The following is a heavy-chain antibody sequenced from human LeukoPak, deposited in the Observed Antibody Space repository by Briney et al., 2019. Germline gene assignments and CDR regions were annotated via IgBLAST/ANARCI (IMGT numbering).Heavy chain of an antibody. D-gene: IGHD3-3*01. CDR2: GSGTGTST. CDR3: AKGYYDSHRGFFEY. J-gene: IGHJ4*02. CDR1: GFTFHNYA. V-gene: IGHV3-23*01. Sequence: QPGGSLRLSCKASGFTFHNYAMTWVRQAPGKGLDWVSTGSGTGTSTFYADSVKVRATISRDNSKNLLYLQMSSLRAEDTAMYYCAKGYYDSHRGFFEYWGLGTLVTVSS.